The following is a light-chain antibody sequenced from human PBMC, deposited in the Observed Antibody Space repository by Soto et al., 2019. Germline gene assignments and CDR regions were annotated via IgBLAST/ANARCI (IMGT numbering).Light chain of an antibody. Sequence: DIQLTQSPSSLSASVGDRVTITCRASQTISIFLNWYQQKPGKAPKLLIYTASDLESGVPSRISGGGSGTEFTLSISSLQPEDFATYYCQQSYSTLVTFGPGTKVDIK. J-gene: IGKJ3*01. V-gene: IGKV1-39*01. CDR1: QTISIF. CDR2: TAS. CDR3: QQSYSTLVT.